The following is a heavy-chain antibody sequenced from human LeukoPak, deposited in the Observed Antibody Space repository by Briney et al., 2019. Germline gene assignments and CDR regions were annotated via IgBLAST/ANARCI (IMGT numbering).Heavy chain of an antibody. CDR3: AKGFSYDSSGPLGY. Sequence: GGSLRLSCAASGFTFSSYGIHWVRQAPGKGLEWVAFIRYDGSNKYYADSVKGRFTISRDNSKNTLYLQMNSLRAEDTAVYYCAKGFSYDSSGPLGYWGQGTLVTVSS. CDR2: IRYDGSNK. CDR1: GFTFSSYG. D-gene: IGHD3-22*01. J-gene: IGHJ4*02. V-gene: IGHV3-30*02.